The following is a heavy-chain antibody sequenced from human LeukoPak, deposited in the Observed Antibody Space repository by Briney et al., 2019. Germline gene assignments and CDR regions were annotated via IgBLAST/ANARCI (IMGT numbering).Heavy chain of an antibody. V-gene: IGHV3-74*01. CDR3: ARVESGSCSSTRCRSIDY. D-gene: IGHD2-2*01. CDR2: INTDGSTT. J-gene: IGHJ4*02. Sequence: PGGSLRLSCAASGFTFSNYWMHWVRQTPGKGLVWVSRINTDGSTTPYADSAKGRFTISRDNAKNTLYVQMNSLRVEDTAVYYCARVESGSCSSTRCRSIDYWGQGTLVTVSS. CDR1: GFTFSNYW.